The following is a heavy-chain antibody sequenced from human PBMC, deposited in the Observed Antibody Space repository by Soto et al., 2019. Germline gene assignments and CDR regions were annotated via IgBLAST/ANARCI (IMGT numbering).Heavy chain of an antibody. J-gene: IGHJ4*02. CDR3: TKGVRHHFSYSFDN. V-gene: IGHV3-9*01. CDR1: GLNFDDYA. CDR2: LSWSGGSI. Sequence: DVQLVESGGGLVQPGRSLRLSCVVSGLNFDDYAMHWVRQLPGKGLEWVAGLSWSGGSIDYADSVKGRFTISRDNAKNFLYLEMNRLRAEDTAVYYWTKGVRHHFSYSFDNWGQGTLVTVSS. D-gene: IGHD2-21*01.